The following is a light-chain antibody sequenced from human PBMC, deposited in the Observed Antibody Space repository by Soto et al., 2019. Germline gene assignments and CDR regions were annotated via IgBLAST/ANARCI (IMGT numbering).Light chain of an antibody. CDR2: DAS. CDR1: QSVNSY. CDR3: QQRTNWPRT. Sequence: DIVLTQSPATLSLSPGERATLSCRASQSVNSYLAWYQQKPGQAPRLLIYDASNRATGIPARFSGSGSGTDFTLTISSLEPEDFAVYYCQQRTNWPRTFGQGNKVEIK. V-gene: IGKV3-11*01. J-gene: IGKJ1*01.